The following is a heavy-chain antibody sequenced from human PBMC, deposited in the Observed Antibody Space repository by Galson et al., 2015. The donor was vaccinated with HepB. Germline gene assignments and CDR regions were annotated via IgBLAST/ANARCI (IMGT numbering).Heavy chain of an antibody. J-gene: IGHJ6*02. CDR1: GFTFSSYG. V-gene: IGHV3-30*18. Sequence: SLRLSCAASGFTFSSYGMHWVRQAPGKGLEWVAVISYDGSNKYYADSVKGRFTISRDNSKNTLYLQMNSLRAEDTAVYYCAKDHGPSPYGMDVWGQGTTVTVSS. CDR2: ISYDGSNK. CDR3: AKDHGPSPYGMDV.